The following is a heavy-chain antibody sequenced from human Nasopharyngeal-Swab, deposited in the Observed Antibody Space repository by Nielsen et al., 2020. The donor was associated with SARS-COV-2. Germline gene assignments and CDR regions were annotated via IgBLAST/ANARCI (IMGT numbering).Heavy chain of an antibody. D-gene: IGHD2-21*02. CDR3: AKDLFGMPFWGGDCSCS. CDR2: ISGSTGDT. CDR1: GFAFPDYA. Sequence: GGSLRLSCAGTGFAFPDYAMSWVRQAPGKGLEWVSTISGSTGDTYYADAVKGRFTIYRDNSKGTLYLQMDSLRAEDTAVYYCAKDLFGMPFWGGDCSCSWGQGTLVTVSS. J-gene: IGHJ4*02. V-gene: IGHV3-23*01.